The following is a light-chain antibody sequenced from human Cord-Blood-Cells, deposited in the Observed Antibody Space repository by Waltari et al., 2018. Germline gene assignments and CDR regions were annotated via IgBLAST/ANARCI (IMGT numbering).Light chain of an antibody. CDR3: QQRSNWPWT. CDR1: QSVSSY. J-gene: IGKJ1*01. V-gene: IGKV3-11*01. Sequence: EIVVTQTPATLSLYPAERATLSCRASQSVSSYLAWYQQKPGQAPRLLIYDASNRATGIPARFSGSGSGTDFTLTISSLEPEDFAVYYCQQRSNWPWTFGQGTKVEIK. CDR2: DAS.